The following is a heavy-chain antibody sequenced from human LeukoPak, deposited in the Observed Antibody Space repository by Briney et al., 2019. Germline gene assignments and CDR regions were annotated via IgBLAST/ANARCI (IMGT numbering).Heavy chain of an antibody. CDR3: ASPSPYGDYGWGYYYGMDV. V-gene: IGHV4-34*01. CDR2: INHSGST. Sequence: KPSETLSLTCAVYGGSFSGYYWSWIRQPPGKGLEWIGEINHSGSTNYNPSLKSRVTISVDTSKNQFPLKLSSVTAADTAVYYCASPSPYGDYGWGYYYGMDVWGQGTTVTVSS. CDR1: GGSFSGYY. J-gene: IGHJ6*02. D-gene: IGHD4-17*01.